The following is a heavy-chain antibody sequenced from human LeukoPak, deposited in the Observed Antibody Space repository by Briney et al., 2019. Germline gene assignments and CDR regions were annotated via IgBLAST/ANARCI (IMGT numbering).Heavy chain of an antibody. Sequence: PGGSLRLSCAASGFTFSSYAMSWVRQAPGKGLEWVSAISGSGGSTYYADSVKGRFTISRDNSKNTLYLQMNSLRAEDTAVYYCAKGAAGIAVAGSEGDGLFDYWGQGTLVTVSS. CDR2: ISGSGGST. V-gene: IGHV3-23*01. D-gene: IGHD6-19*01. CDR1: GFTFSSYA. CDR3: AKGAAGIAVAGSEGDGLFDY. J-gene: IGHJ4*02.